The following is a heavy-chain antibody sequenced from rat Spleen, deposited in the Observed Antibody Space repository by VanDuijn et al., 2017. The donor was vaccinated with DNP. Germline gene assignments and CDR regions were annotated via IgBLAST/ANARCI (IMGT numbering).Heavy chain of an antibody. CDR3: ATQGQLGITWFAY. Sequence: EVQLVESGGGLVQPGRSLKLSCAASGFTFSDYNMAWVRQAPKKGLEWVATIIYDGSRTYYRDSVKGRFTISRDNAKSTLYLQMDSLRSEDTATYYCATQGQLGITWFAYRGQGTLVTVSS. CDR1: GFTFSDYN. D-gene: IGHD1-10*01. CDR2: IIYDGSRT. V-gene: IGHV5S10*01. J-gene: IGHJ3*01.